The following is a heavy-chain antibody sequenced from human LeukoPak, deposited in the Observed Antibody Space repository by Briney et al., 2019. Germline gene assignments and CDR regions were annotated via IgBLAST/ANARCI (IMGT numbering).Heavy chain of an antibody. J-gene: IGHJ6*03. D-gene: IGHD3-9*01. CDR1: GFTFSSYG. Sequence: GGSLRLSCAASGFTFSSYGMSWVRQAPGKGLEWVSAISGSSSRTYYADSVKGRFTISRDNAKNSLYLQMNSLRAEDTAVYYCARDNDFDWLLVYYYYFMDVWGKGTTVTVSS. V-gene: IGHV3-21*01. CDR2: ISGSSSRT. CDR3: ARDNDFDWLLVYYYYFMDV.